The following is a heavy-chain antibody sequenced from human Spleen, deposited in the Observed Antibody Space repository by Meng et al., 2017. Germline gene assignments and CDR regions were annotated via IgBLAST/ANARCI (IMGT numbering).Heavy chain of an antibody. J-gene: IGHJ6*02. Sequence: SETLSLTCTVSGGSISSSSYYWGWIRQPPGKGLEWIGSLYYSGNTYYSPSLKSRVTIPVDTSKNQFSLNLNSVTAADTAVYFCARDVAVITMNGMDVWGPGTTVTVSS. CDR1: GGSISSSSYY. D-gene: IGHD3-22*01. CDR2: LYYSGNT. V-gene: IGHV4-39*07. CDR3: ARDVAVITMNGMDV.